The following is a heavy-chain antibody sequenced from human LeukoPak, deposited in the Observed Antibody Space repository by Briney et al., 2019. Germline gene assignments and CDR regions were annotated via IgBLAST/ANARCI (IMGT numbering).Heavy chain of an antibody. CDR3: ARDLNYYDSSGRHDAFDI. CDR2: INPNSGGT. Sequence: ASVKVSCKASGYTFTGYYMHWVRQAPGQGLEWMGWINPNSGGTNYAQKFQGRVTMTRDTSISTAYMELSRLRSDDTAVYYCARDLNYYDSSGRHDAFDIWGQGTMVTVSS. V-gene: IGHV1-2*02. D-gene: IGHD3-22*01. CDR1: GYTFTGYY. J-gene: IGHJ3*02.